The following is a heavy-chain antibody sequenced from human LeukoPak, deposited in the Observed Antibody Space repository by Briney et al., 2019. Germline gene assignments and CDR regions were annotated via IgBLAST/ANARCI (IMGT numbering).Heavy chain of an antibody. CDR1: GDSASSNNAV. CDR3: ARSVNSGCLDC. CDR2: TYYRSKWNY. J-gene: IGHJ4*02. Sequence: SQTLSLTSAISGDSASSNNAVWNWIRQSPSRGLEWLGKTYYRSKWNYDYAVSMKSRITINPDTSKNHFSLQLSSVTPEDTAVYYCARSVNSGCLDCWGQGVLVTVSS. V-gene: IGHV6-1*01. D-gene: IGHD3-10*01.